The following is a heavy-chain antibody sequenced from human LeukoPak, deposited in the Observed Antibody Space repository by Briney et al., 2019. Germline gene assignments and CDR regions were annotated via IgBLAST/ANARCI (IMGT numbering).Heavy chain of an antibody. D-gene: IGHD5-18*01. CDR1: GCTFSSYS. CDR2: ISSSSRYI. J-gene: IGHJ4*02. CDR3: ARDSGSSYGYAFDY. V-gene: IGHV3-21*01. Sequence: PGGSLRLSCAASGCTFSSYSMNWVRQAPGKGLEWVSSISSSSRYIYYADSVKGRFTISRDNAKNSLYLQMNSLRAENTAVYYFARDSGSSYGYAFDYWGQGTLVTVSS.